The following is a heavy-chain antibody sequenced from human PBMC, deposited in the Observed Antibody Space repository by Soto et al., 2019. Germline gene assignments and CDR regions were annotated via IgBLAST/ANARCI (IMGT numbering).Heavy chain of an antibody. Sequence: SETLSLTCTVSCGSISSYYWSWIRQPPGKGLEWIGYIYYSGSTNYNPSLKSRVTISVDTSKNQFSLKLSSVTAADTAVYYCARSGGEWKQINWFDPWGQGTLVTVSS. CDR2: IYYSGST. J-gene: IGHJ5*02. CDR1: CGSISSYY. V-gene: IGHV4-59*01. CDR3: ARSGGEWKQINWFDP. D-gene: IGHD5-18*01.